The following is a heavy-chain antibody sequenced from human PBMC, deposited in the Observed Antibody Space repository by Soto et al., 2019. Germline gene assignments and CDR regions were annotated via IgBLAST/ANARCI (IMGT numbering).Heavy chain of an antibody. Sequence: QVHLVQSGVEVKTPGASVKVSCQASGYTFFTYDISWVRQAPGQGLEWMGWISTYSGDTKYAQKFQGIVTMNTDTSTTTAYLEMRSLRSDDTAVYYCARHHGPTTSENWFDPCGQGTLVTVSS. J-gene: IGHJ5*02. CDR1: GYTFFTYD. D-gene: IGHD5-12*01. CDR3: ARHHGPTTSENWFDP. CDR2: ISTYSGDT. V-gene: IGHV1-18*01.